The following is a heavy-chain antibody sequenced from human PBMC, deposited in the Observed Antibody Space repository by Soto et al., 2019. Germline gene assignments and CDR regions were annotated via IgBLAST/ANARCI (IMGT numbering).Heavy chain of an antibody. Sequence: SETLSLTCTVPRGSMRPYYWSWIRQPPGKGLEWIGYVDHSGRTTYSPSVKSRVTISVDTSKNQFALRLNSVPAADTAVYYCARGVRRRAGWSYGMDVWGQGTTVTVSS. CDR3: ARGVRRRAGWSYGMDV. J-gene: IGHJ6*02. D-gene: IGHD3-3*01. V-gene: IGHV4-59*08. CDR2: VDHSGRT. CDR1: RGSMRPYY.